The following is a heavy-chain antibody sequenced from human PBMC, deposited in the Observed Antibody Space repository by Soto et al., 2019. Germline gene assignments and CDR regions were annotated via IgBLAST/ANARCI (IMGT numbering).Heavy chain of an antibody. Sequence: EVQLVESGGGSVQPGGSLRLSCTASGFTFSDSSMNWVRQAPGKGLEWISFISSISSTIYYADSVKGRFTISRDNAKDSLYLQMNRLRDEDTALYYCARDSRPFDLWGRGTLVTVSS. CDR3: ARDSRPFDL. CDR1: GFTFSDSS. CDR2: ISSISSTI. J-gene: IGHJ2*01. V-gene: IGHV3-48*02.